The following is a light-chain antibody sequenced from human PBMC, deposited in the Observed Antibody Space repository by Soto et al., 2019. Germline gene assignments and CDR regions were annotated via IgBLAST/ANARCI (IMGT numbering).Light chain of an antibody. CDR3: QRSGSAPPYI. Sequence: EIVLTQSPATLSLSPGERATLSCRASQSVSSYLAWYQQKPGQAPRLLIYDAFNRATGIPARFSGSGSGTDFTLTIGRLEPEDFGVYYCQRSGSAPPYIFGAGTRLDIK. CDR2: DAF. V-gene: IGKV3-11*01. J-gene: IGKJ2*01. CDR1: QSVSSY.